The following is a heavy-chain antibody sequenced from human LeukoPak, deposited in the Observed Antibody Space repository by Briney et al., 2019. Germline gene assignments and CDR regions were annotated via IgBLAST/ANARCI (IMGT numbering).Heavy chain of an antibody. Sequence: GGSLRLSCAASGFTFSGYGMHWVRQAPGKGLVWVSRINSDRSSTSYADSVKGRFTISRANAKNTLYLQMNSLRAEDTAVYYCASPKSGYWGQGTLVTVSS. CDR1: GFTFSGYG. D-gene: IGHD3-10*01. CDR2: INSDRSST. J-gene: IGHJ4*02. CDR3: ASPKSGY. V-gene: IGHV3-74*01.